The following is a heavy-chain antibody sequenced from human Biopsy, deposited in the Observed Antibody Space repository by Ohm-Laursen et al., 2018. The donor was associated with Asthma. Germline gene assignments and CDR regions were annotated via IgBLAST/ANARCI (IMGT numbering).Heavy chain of an antibody. CDR3: GRDMGGFGSGWFPVEF. D-gene: IGHD6-19*01. CDR1: GFTFDDYG. V-gene: IGHV3-20*01. J-gene: IGHJ4*02. Sequence: GSLRLSCAASGFTFDDYGMSWVRQAPGKGLDWVSGINWSGGSTGYADSVKGRFTISRDNAKNSLYLQMNSLRAEDTALYHCGRDMGGFGSGWFPVEFWGQGTLVTVSS. CDR2: INWSGGST.